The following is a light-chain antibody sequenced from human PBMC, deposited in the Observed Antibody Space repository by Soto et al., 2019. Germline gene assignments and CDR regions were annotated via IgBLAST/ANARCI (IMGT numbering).Light chain of an antibody. V-gene: IGLV2-14*01. Sequence: QSVLTQPASVSGSPGQSITISCTGTSSDIGGYNYVSWYQQHPGKAPKVVIYEVSNRPLGVSNRFSASKSGNTASLIISGLQADDEADYFCSSYRSTTTFGLFGTGTKLTVL. J-gene: IGLJ1*01. CDR1: SSDIGGYNY. CDR2: EVS. CDR3: SSYRSTTTFGL.